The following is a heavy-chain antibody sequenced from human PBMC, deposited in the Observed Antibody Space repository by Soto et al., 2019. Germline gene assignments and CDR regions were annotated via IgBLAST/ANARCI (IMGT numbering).Heavy chain of an antibody. D-gene: IGHD6-13*01. CDR3: ASDFKRYSSPPGPLEH. CDR2: IYYSGNT. Sequence: PSETLSLTCTVSGDSISSGDYYWSWIRQPPGKGLEWIGCIYYSGNTYYNPSLKRRFSISVDTSKNQFSLQLSSVTVADTAVYYCASDFKRYSSPPGPLEHWGLGTLVTVSS. J-gene: IGHJ1*01. V-gene: IGHV4-30-4*01. CDR1: GDSISSGDYY.